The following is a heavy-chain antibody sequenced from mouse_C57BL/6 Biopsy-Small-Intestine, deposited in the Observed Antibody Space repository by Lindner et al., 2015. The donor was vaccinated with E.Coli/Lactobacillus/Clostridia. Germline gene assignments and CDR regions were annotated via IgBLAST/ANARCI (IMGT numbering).Heavy chain of an antibody. J-gene: IGHJ2*01. V-gene: IGHV3-6*01. CDR2: ISYDGSN. CDR3: ARALTGTHYFDY. D-gene: IGHD4-1*01. CDR1: GYSITSGYY. Sequence: VQLQESGPGLVKPSQSLSLTCSVTGYSITSGYYWNWIRQFPGNKLEWMGYISYDGSNNYNPSLKNRISITRDTSKNQFFLKLNSVTTEDTATYYCARALTGTHYFDYWGQGTTLTVSS.